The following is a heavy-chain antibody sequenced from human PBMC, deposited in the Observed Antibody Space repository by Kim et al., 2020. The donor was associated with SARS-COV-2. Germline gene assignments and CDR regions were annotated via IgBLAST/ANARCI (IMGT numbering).Heavy chain of an antibody. J-gene: IGHJ6*02. D-gene: IGHD3-22*01. V-gene: IGHV4-39*01. CDR3: ARLLGSGYGYYYYGMDV. Sequence: SETLSLTCTVSGGSISSSSYYWGWIRQPPGKGLEWIGSIYYSGSTYYNPSLKSRVTISVDTSKNQFSLKLSSVTAADTAVYYCARLLGSGYGYYYYGMDVWGQGTTVTVSS. CDR1: GGSISSSSYY. CDR2: IYYSGST.